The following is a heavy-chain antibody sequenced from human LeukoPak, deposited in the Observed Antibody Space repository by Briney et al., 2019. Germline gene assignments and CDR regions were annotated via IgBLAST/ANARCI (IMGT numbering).Heavy chain of an antibody. V-gene: IGHV4-61*02. Sequence: PSQTLSLTCTVSGGSISSGSYYWSWIRQPAGKGLEWIGRIYTSGSTNYNPSLKSRVTISVDTSKNQFSLKLSSVTAADTAVYYCARGALGNTAMAPFDYWGQGTLVTVSS. CDR3: ARGALGNTAMAPFDY. CDR1: GGSISSGSYY. J-gene: IGHJ4*02. D-gene: IGHD5-18*01. CDR2: IYTSGST.